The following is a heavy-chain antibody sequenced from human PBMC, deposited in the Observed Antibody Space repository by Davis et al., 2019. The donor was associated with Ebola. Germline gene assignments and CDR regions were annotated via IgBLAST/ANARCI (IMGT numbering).Heavy chain of an antibody. J-gene: IGHJ6*02. V-gene: IGHV4-59*12. CDR2: IYHSGST. CDR3: ARGNYVWGSYRYVAYYYYGMDV. D-gene: IGHD3-16*02. CDR1: GGSISNFY. Sequence: SETLSLTCTVSGGSISNFYWSWIRQTPGKGLEWIGYIYHSGSTYYNPSLKSRVTISVDRSKNQFSLKVSSVTAADTAVYYCARGNYVWGSYRYVAYYYYGMDVWGQGTTVTVSS.